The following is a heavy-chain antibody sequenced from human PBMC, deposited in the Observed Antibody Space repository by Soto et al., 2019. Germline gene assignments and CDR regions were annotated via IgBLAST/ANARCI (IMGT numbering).Heavy chain of an antibody. J-gene: IGHJ6*03. Sequence: GGSLRLSCAASGFTVSSNYMNWVRQTPGKGLEWVSVIYSGGRTYYADSVKGRFTISRDNSKNTLYLQMNSLRAEDTAVYYCARVPAHCSSISCYYYYYMDVWGKGTTVTVSS. CDR2: IYSGGRT. CDR1: GFTVSSNY. V-gene: IGHV3-66*01. CDR3: ARVPAHCSSISCYYYYYMDV. D-gene: IGHD2-2*01.